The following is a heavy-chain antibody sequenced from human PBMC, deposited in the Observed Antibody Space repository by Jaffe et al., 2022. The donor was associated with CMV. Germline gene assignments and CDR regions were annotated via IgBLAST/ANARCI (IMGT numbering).Heavy chain of an antibody. V-gene: IGHV1-2*02. Sequence: QVQLVQSGAEVKKPGASVKVSCKASGYTFTGYYMHWVRQAPGQGLEWMGWINPNSGGTNYAQKFQGRVTMTRDTSISTAYMELSRLRSDDTAVYYCARLDVTIFGVSLGGGFYGMDVWGQGTTVTVSS. CDR3: ARLDVTIFGVSLGGGFYGMDV. D-gene: IGHD3-3*01. CDR2: INPNSGGT. J-gene: IGHJ6*02. CDR1: GYTFTGYY.